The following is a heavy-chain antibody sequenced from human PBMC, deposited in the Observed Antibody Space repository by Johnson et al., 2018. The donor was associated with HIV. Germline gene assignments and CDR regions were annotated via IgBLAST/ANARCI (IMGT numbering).Heavy chain of an antibody. Sequence: QMQLVESGGGVVQPGRSLRLSCAASGFTFSSYGMHWVRQAPGKGLEWVAVISYYGSNKYYADSAKGRFTISRDNSKNTLYLQMSSLRAEETAVYCCAKDMRPGRGGVGGSYRGVRDSFDIWGQGTMVTVSS. CDR3: AKDMRPGRGGVGGSYRGVRDSFDI. CDR2: ISYYGSNK. J-gene: IGHJ3*02. CDR1: GFTFSSYG. V-gene: IGHV3-30*18. D-gene: IGHD1-26*01.